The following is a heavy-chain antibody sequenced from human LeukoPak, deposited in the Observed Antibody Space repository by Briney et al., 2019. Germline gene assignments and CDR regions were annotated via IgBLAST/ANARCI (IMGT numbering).Heavy chain of an antibody. Sequence: GGSLRLSCAASGFTFSSYSMNWVRQAPGKGLEWVSSIRSTSSYIYYADSMKGRFTISRDNAKNSLYLQMNSLRAEDTALYYCARGALGAAFDIWGQGTMVTVSS. CDR2: IRSTSSYI. CDR1: GFTFSSYS. J-gene: IGHJ3*02. CDR3: ARGALGAAFDI. D-gene: IGHD3-16*01. V-gene: IGHV3-21*06.